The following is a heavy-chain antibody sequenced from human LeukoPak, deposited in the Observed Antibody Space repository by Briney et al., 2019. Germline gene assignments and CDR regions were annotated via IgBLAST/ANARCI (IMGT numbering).Heavy chain of an antibody. Sequence: PSETLSLTCTVSGGSIGSYYWSWIRHPPGKRLEWIGQIYYSGSTNYNLSLKSRVTISVDTSKNQFSLKLSSVTAADTAVYYCASRSSIWSGYQDTLYYFDSWGQGTLVTVSS. CDR3: ASRSSIWSGYQDTLYYFDS. J-gene: IGHJ4*02. CDR1: GGSIGSYY. V-gene: IGHV4-59*01. D-gene: IGHD3-3*01. CDR2: IYYSGST.